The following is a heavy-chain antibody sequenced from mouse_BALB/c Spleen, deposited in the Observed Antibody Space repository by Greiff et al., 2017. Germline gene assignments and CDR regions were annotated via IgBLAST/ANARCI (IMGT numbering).Heavy chain of an antibody. Sequence: EVQLVESGGGLVKPGGSLKLSCAASGFTFSSYTMSWVRQTPEKRLQWVATISSGGGNTYYPDSVKGRFTISRDNAKNNLYLQMSSLRSEDTALYYCARDDGYYTCFAYWGEGGLGTVSA. CDR2: ISSGGGNT. CDR3: ARDDGYYTCFAY. V-gene: IGHV5-9*03. D-gene: IGHD2-3*01. J-gene: IGHJ3*01. CDR1: GFTFSSYT.